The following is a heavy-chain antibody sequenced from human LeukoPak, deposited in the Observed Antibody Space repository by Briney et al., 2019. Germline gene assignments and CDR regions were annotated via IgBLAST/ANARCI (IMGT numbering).Heavy chain of an antibody. CDR3: ARGGYYYGSGSHFDY. CDR1: GGSISSGSYY. V-gene: IGHV4-61*02. Sequence: SETLSLTCTVSGGSISSGSYYWSWIRQPAGMGLEWIGRIYTSGSTNYNPSLKSRVTISVDTSKNQFSLKLSSVTAADTAVYYWARGGYYYGSGSHFDYWGQGTLVTVSS. J-gene: IGHJ4*02. D-gene: IGHD3-10*01. CDR2: IYTSGST.